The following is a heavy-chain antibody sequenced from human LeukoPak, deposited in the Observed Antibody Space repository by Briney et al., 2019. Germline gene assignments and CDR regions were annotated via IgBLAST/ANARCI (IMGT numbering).Heavy chain of an antibody. J-gene: IGHJ4*02. CDR1: GNYW. CDR3: VSFYETY. CDR2: INSDGSWT. Sequence: GGSLRLSCASSGNYWMHWVRQVPGKGLVWVSHINSDGSWTSYADSVKGRFTISKDNAKNTVYLQMNSLRAEDTAVYYCVSFYETYWGRGTLVTVSS. D-gene: IGHD2/OR15-2a*01. V-gene: IGHV3-74*01.